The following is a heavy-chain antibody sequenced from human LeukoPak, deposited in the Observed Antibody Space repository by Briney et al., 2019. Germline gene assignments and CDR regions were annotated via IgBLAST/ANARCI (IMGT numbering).Heavy chain of an antibody. CDR3: ARCSGQLSPFDP. V-gene: IGHV1-69*04. CDR1: GGTFSSYA. CDR2: IIPILGIA. D-gene: IGHD2-15*01. J-gene: IGHJ5*02. Sequence: GSSVKVSCKASGGTFSSYAISWLRQAPGQGLEWMGRIIPILGIANYAQKFQGRVTITADKSTSTAYMELSSLRSEDTAVYYCARCSGQLSPFDPWGQGTLVTVSS.